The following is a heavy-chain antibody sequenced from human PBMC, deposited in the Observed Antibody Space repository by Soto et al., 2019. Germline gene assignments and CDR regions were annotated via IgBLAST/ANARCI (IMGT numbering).Heavy chain of an antibody. CDR2: ISYSGTT. CDR3: ATMGTPVTGLYYFDY. Sequence: SETLSLTCTVSGGSISSGNYYWSWIRQPPGKGQEWIGFISYSGTTHYSASLRSRVSISVDTSKNQFSLDLSSVTAADTAVYYCATMGTPVTGLYYFDYWGQGTLVTAPQ. D-gene: IGHD4-17*01. J-gene: IGHJ4*02. V-gene: IGHV4-30-4*01. CDR1: GGSISSGNYY.